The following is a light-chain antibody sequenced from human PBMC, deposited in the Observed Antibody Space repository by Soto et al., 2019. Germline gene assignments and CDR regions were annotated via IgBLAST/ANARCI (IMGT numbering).Light chain of an antibody. V-gene: IGKV3-15*01. CDR3: QQYNDWPPS. J-gene: IGKJ1*01. CDR2: GAS. CDR1: QSVSSS. Sequence: EIVLTQSPGTLSLSPGERATLSCRASQSVSSSLAWYQQKPGQAPRLLIYGASSRATGIPARFSGSGSGTEFTLTISSLRSEDFAIYFCQQYNDWPPSFGQGTKVDIK.